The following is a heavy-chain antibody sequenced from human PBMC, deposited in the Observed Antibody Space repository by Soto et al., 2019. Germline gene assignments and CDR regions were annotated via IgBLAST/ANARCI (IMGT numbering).Heavy chain of an antibody. CDR1: GYTFTSYG. CDR2: ISAYNGNT. V-gene: IGHV1-18*01. J-gene: IGHJ4*02. D-gene: IGHD3-22*01. Sequence: VASVKVSCKASGYTFTSYGISWVRQAPGQGLEWMGWISAYNGNTNYAQKLQGRVTMTTDTSTSTVYMELRSLRSDDTAVYYCARDQRGYYYDSSGYYLVYWGQGTLVTVSS. CDR3: ARDQRGYYYDSSGYYLVY.